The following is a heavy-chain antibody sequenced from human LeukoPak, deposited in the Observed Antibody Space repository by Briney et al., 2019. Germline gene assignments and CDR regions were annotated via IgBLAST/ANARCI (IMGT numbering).Heavy chain of an antibody. D-gene: IGHD3-22*01. Sequence: GGSLRLSCEASGFTFSAYAMTWVRQAPGKGLEWVGRIKSKTDGGTTDYAAPVKGRFTISRDDSKNTLYLQMNSLRTEDTAIYYCTTDIRYYDTSGYTDYWGQGTLVTVSS. CDR2: IKSKTDGGTT. J-gene: IGHJ4*02. CDR3: TTDIRYYDTSGYTDY. V-gene: IGHV3-15*01. CDR1: GFTFSAYA.